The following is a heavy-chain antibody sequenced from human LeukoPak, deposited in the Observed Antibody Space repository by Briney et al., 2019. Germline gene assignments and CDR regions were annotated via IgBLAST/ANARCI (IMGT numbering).Heavy chain of an antibody. CDR2: INTDGSTT. Sequence: PGGSLRLSCAASGFTSGFTFSTYWMHWVRQAPGKGLVWVSRINTDGSTTTYADSVKGRFTISRDNAKNTLYLQMNSLRAEDTAVYYCAREGVDCGGDCDPEGSRTKDYYYYYGMDVWGQGTTVTVSS. V-gene: IGHV3-74*01. CDR1: GFTSGFTFSTYW. CDR3: AREGVDCGGDCDPEGSRTKDYYYYYGMDV. D-gene: IGHD2-21*02. J-gene: IGHJ6*02.